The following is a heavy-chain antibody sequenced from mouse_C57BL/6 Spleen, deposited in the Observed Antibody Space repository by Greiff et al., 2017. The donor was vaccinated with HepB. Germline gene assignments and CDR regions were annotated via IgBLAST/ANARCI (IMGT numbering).Heavy chain of an antibody. Sequence: VQMQQPGAELVKPGASVKLSCKASGYTFTSYWMQWVKQRPGQGLEWIGEIDPSDSYTNYNQKFKGKATLTVDTSSSTAYMQLSSLTSEDSAVYYCASRDYGSSPYFDYWGQGTTLTVSS. CDR3: ASRDYGSSPYFDY. J-gene: IGHJ2*01. V-gene: IGHV1-50*01. CDR2: IDPSDSYT. D-gene: IGHD1-1*01. CDR1: GYTFTSYW.